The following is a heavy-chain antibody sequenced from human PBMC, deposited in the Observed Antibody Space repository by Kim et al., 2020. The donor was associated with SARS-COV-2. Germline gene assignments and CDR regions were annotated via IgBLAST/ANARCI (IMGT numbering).Heavy chain of an antibody. CDR1: GFTFDDYA. CDR3: AKDIFPHYYGSGRYEYY. CDR2: ISWNSGSI. V-gene: IGHV3-9*01. J-gene: IGHJ6*01. Sequence: GGSLRLSCAASGFTFDDYAMHWVRQAPGKGLEWVSGISWNSGSIGYADSVKGRFTISRDNAKNSLYLQMNSLRAEDTALYYCAKDIFPHYYGSGRYEYY. D-gene: IGHD3-10*01.